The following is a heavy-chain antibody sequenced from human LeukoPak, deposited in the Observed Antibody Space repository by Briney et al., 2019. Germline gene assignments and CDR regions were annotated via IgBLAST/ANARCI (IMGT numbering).Heavy chain of an antibody. CDR1: GYTFTICG. J-gene: IGHJ3*02. V-gene: IGHV1-18*01. D-gene: IGHD4-17*01. CDR2: ISAYKGDT. Sequence: ASVKLSFKSSGYTFTICGISWGRQAPGPGLEWMWWISAYKGDTNYSQKLQGSVTMTKDTSTSTAYMELRSLRSDDTAVYYCATPSDYGDYSMAGAFDIWGQGTMVTVSS. CDR3: ATPSDYGDYSMAGAFDI.